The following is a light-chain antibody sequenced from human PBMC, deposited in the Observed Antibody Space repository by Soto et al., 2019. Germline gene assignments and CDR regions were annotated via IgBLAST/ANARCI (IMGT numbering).Light chain of an antibody. Sequence: QSVLTQPPSASGTPGQRVTISCSGSSSNIGSNFVYWYQQFPGTAPKLLIYRNNQPPSGVPDRFSGSKSGTSASLAISGLPSEDEADYYCAAWDDSLSGWVFGGGTKLTGL. CDR1: SSNIGSNF. CDR2: RNN. CDR3: AAWDDSLSGWV. J-gene: IGLJ3*02. V-gene: IGLV1-47*01.